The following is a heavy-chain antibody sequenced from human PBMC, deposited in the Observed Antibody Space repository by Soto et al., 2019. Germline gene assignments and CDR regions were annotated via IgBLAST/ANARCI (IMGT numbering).Heavy chain of an antibody. V-gene: IGHV2-5*02. J-gene: IGHJ3*02. CDR3: AQRRQRNAYRYFDAFHI. D-gene: IGHD5-18*01. Sequence: QITLKESGPTLVKPTQTLTLTCTPSGFSLTDSGVGVGWVRQPPGKALEWLALVYWDDDKRYSPSLNNRHTITKDTSKNLVVLTMTNKDPVDTATYYCAQRRQRNAYRYFDAFHIWGQGTLVTVSA. CDR1: GFSLTDSGVG. CDR2: VYWDDDK.